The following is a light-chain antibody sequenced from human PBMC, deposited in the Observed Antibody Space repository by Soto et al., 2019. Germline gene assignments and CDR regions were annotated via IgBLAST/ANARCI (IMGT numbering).Light chain of an antibody. Sequence: DIQMTQSPSSVSASIGGRVIITCRASQDIGTWLAWYQQKPGKAPNLLIYAASHLQSGVPSKFSGGGSGTDFTLTISSLQPGDSAIYYCQQGYRHPFTFGPGTKVDIK. J-gene: IGKJ3*01. V-gene: IGKV1D-12*01. CDR1: QDIGTW. CDR3: QQGYRHPFT. CDR2: AAS.